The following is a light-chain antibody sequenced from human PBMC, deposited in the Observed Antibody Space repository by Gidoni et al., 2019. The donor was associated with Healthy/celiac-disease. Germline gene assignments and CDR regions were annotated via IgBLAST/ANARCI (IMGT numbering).Light chain of an antibody. J-gene: IGKJ1*01. CDR1: QSISSY. CDR3: QQSYSTPQT. CDR2: AAS. V-gene: IGKV1-39*01. Sequence: DIQMTQSPSSLSASVGDRVTITCRASQSISSYLNWYQQKPGKAPKLLIDAASSLQSGVPSRFSGSGSGTDFTLTISSLQPEDFATYYCQQSYSTPQTFXXXTKVEIK.